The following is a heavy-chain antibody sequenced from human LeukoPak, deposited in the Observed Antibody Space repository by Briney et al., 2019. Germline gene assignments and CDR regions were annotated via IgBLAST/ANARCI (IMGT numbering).Heavy chain of an antibody. CDR3: ARHQGGMDV. V-gene: IGHV5-51*01. Sequence: KISCKASGYSFTSHWVAWVRQMPGKGLEWMGMISPGDFDTRYTPSFKGQVTISADKSISTAYLQRSSLKASDTAIYYCARHQGGMDVWGQGTTVTVSS. J-gene: IGHJ6*02. CDR2: ISPGDFDT. CDR1: GYSFTSHW.